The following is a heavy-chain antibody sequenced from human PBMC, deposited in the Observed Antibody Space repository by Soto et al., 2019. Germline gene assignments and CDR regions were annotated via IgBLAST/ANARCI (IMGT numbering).Heavy chain of an antibody. CDR2: MSGSHDNHNI. V-gene: IGHV3-23*01. Sequence: EVQLLESGGGLVLRGGSLRLSCVASGFAFDTYVMNWVRQAPGKGLEWVAGMSGSHDNHNIYYIDSVRGRFTISRDNSKSTVYLDLSRLGADDTAVYYCARVYDFADYYFDYWGQGTLVTVSS. CDR1: GFAFDTYV. D-gene: IGHD3-16*01. J-gene: IGHJ4*02. CDR3: ARVYDFADYYFDY.